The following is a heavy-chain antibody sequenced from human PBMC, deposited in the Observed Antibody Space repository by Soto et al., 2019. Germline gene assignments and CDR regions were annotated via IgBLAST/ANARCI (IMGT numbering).Heavy chain of an antibody. Sequence: QVQLVQSGAEVKKPGASVKVSCKASGYTFTGYYMHWVRQAPGQGLEWMGWINPNSGGANYAQKFQGRVTMTRDTSISTAYMELSRLRSDDTAVYYCATNQLLPIFYYYYGMDVWGQGTTVTVSS. CDR2: INPNSGGA. V-gene: IGHV1-2*02. CDR1: GYTFTGYY. CDR3: ATNQLLPIFYYYYGMDV. D-gene: IGHD2-2*01. J-gene: IGHJ6*02.